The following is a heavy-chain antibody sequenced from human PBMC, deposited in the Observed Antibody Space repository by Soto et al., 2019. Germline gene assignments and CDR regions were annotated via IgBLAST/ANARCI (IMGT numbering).Heavy chain of an antibody. V-gene: IGHV3-30*18. D-gene: IGHD3-16*01. J-gene: IGHJ2*01. CDR3: AKDRGEMATLPRYFDL. CDR2: LSHDGSNK. Sequence: QVQLVESGGGVVQPGRSLRLSCAASGFTFSSYGMHWVRQAPGKGLEWVAVLSHDGSNKYYADSVKGRFTISRDNSKKTLYLQLDSLRAEDTAVYYCAKDRGEMATLPRYFDLWGRGTLVTVSS. CDR1: GFTFSSYG.